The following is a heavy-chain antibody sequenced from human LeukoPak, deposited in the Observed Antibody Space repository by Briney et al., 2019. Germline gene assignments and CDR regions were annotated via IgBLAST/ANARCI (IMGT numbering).Heavy chain of an antibody. Sequence: ASVKVSCKASGGTFSSYAISWVRQAPGQGLEWMGWINPNSGGTNYAQKFQGRVTMTRDTSISTAYMELSRLRSDDTAVYYCARDFPRLERPEKKKFDPWGQGTLVTVSS. CDR3: ARDFPRLERPEKKKFDP. J-gene: IGHJ5*02. V-gene: IGHV1-2*02. CDR1: GGTFSSYA. CDR2: INPNSGGT. D-gene: IGHD1-1*01.